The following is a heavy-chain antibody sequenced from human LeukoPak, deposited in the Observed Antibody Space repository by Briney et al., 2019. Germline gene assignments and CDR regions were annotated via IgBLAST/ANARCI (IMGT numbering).Heavy chain of an antibody. D-gene: IGHD5-24*01. Sequence: GASVKVSCKASGYTFTGNHMHWVRQAPGQGLEWMGWINPNSGGTNYAQKFQGRVIMTRDTSISTAYMDLSDLRSDDTAVYYCARGRNIEMTTMSGGSDYWGQGTLVTVSS. J-gene: IGHJ4*02. CDR3: ARGRNIEMTTMSGGSDY. V-gene: IGHV1-2*02. CDR2: INPNSGGT. CDR1: GYTFTGNH.